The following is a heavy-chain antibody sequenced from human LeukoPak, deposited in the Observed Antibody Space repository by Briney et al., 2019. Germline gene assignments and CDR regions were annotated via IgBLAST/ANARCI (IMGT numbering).Heavy chain of an antibody. CDR3: ARVGRIAARRGYFDY. D-gene: IGHD6-6*01. V-gene: IGHV4-38-2*02. J-gene: IGHJ4*02. CDR1: GYSISTCYY. Sequence: SETLSLTCTVSGYSISTCYYWGWIRQPPGKGLEWIGSIYHSGTTCYNPSLKSRVTISVDKSKNQFSLKLSSVTAADTAVYYCARVGRIAARRGYFDYWGQGTLVTVSS. CDR2: IYHSGTT.